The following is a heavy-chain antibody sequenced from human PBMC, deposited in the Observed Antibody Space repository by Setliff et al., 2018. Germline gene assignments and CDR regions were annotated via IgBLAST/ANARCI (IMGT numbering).Heavy chain of an antibody. CDR2: IYYRGST. Sequence: PSETLSLTCTVSGGSISSSSYYWGWIRQPPGKGLEWIGSIYYRGSTFIYPSLRSRVTISADTSKNQFSLKLTSVTAADTAMYYCAGVYGENDLPDIWGQGTMVTVSS. J-gene: IGHJ3*02. D-gene: IGHD4-17*01. V-gene: IGHV4-39*07. CDR3: AGVYGENDLPDI. CDR1: GGSISSSSYY.